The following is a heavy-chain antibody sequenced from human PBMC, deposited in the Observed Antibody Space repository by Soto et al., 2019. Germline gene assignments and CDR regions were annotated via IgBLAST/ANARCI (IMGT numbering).Heavy chain of an antibody. D-gene: IGHD1-26*01. V-gene: IGHV3-30*18. Sequence: QVQLVESGGGVVQPGTSLRLSCAASGFTFKTHAMHWVRQAPGKGLEWMAVIAYDGNEKFYADSVKGRFTISRDNSKNALYLKINTLRNEETAVYYCRKDVGDYVPYYYGVDVWGQGTTVTVSS. CDR2: IAYDGNEK. CDR3: RKDVGDYVPYYYGVDV. CDR1: GFTFKTHA. J-gene: IGHJ6*02.